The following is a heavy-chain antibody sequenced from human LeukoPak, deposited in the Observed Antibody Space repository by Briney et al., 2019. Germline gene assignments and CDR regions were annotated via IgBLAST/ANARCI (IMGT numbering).Heavy chain of an antibody. CDR3: ARHWRDIVVVPAANFDY. D-gene: IGHD2-2*01. CDR1: GGSTSSSSYY. J-gene: IGHJ4*02. CDR2: IYYSGST. Sequence: SETLSLTCTVSGGSTSSSSYYWGWIRQPPGKGLEWIGSIYYSGSTYYYPSLKSRVTISVDTSKNQFSLKLSSVTAADTAVYYCARHWRDIVVVPAANFDYWGQGTLVTVSS. V-gene: IGHV4-39*01.